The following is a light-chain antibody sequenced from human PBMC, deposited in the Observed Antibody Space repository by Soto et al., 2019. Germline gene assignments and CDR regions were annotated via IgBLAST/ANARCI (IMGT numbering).Light chain of an antibody. CDR1: SSDVGGSNY. CDR2: EVS. Sequence: QSVLTQPASVSGSPGQSITISCTGTSSDVGGSNYVSWYQQHPGKAPKVMIYEVSYRPSGVSHRFSGSKSGNTASLTISGLQTEDEADYYCSSYTSSNTLVFGGGTQLTVL. V-gene: IGLV2-14*01. J-gene: IGLJ2*01. CDR3: SSYTSSNTLV.